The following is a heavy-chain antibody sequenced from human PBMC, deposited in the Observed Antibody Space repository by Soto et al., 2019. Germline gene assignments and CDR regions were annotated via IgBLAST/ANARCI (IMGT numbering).Heavy chain of an antibody. Sequence: SVNVSCKASGGTFSSYAISWVRQAPGQGLEWMGGIIPIFGTANYAQKFQGRVTITADESTSTAYMELSSLRSEDTAVYYCARDSHDYGDYSSAFDIWGQGTMVTVSS. CDR3: ARDSHDYGDYSSAFDI. J-gene: IGHJ3*02. D-gene: IGHD4-17*01. CDR1: GGTFSSYA. CDR2: IIPIFGTA. V-gene: IGHV1-69*13.